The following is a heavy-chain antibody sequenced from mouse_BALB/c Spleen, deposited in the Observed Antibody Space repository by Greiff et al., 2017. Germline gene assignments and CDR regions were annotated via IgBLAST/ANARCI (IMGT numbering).Heavy chain of an antibody. CDR2: ISSGGST. Sequence: EVQGVESGGGLVKPGGSLKLSCAASGFTFSSYAMSWVRQTPEKRLEWVASISSGGSTYYPDSVKGRFTISRDNPKNTLFLQMTSLRSEDTAMYYCASRDSDYWGQGTSVTVSS. CDR3: ASRDSDY. CDR1: GFTFSSYA. V-gene: IGHV5-6-5*01. J-gene: IGHJ4*01.